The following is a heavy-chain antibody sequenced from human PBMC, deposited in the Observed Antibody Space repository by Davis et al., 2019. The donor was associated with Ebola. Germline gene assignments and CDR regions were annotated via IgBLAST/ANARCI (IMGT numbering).Heavy chain of an antibody. CDR1: GFTFSRFD. Sequence: GESLKISCVASGFTFSRFDMHWVRQRTGKGLEWVSRIGPLGDALYPDSVKGRFTISRDNAKNSLFLQMNSLRDEDTAVYYCARDHQWVFDIWGQGTMVTVSS. V-gene: IGHV3-13*01. D-gene: IGHD2-8*01. CDR2: IGPLGDA. CDR3: ARDHQWVFDI. J-gene: IGHJ3*02.